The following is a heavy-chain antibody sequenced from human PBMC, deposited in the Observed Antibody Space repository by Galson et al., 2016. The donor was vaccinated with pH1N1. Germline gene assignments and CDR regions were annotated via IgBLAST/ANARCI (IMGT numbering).Heavy chain of an antibody. CDR1: GYNFTRHW. Sequence: QSGAEVKKPGESLKISCKGSGYNFTRHWIGWVRQMPGKGLEWMGIIFPGDSDTTYSLSFQGQVTISADKSISTAYVQWHSLKDSDTAMYYCARHRGGGGGDSYYFDYWGQGALVTVSS. CDR2: IFPGDSDT. CDR3: ARHRGGGGGDSYYFDY. J-gene: IGHJ4*02. V-gene: IGHV5-51*03. D-gene: IGHD2-21*02.